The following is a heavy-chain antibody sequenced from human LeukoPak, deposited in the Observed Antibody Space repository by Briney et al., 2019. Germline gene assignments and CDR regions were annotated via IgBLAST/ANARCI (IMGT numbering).Heavy chain of an antibody. CDR2: IQLDGSNG. Sequence: GGSLRLSCAASGFTFSGYGMHWVRQAPGKGLEWVTFIQLDGSNGYYADSVKGRFTISRDNSKNTLYLQMNSLKTEDTAMYYCTKGLSYFFDYTGQGALVTVSS. J-gene: IGHJ4*02. D-gene: IGHD6-19*01. V-gene: IGHV3-30*02. CDR3: TKGLSYFFDY. CDR1: GFTFSGYG.